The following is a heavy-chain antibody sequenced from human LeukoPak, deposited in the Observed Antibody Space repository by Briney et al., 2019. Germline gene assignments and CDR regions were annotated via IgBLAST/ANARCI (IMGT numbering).Heavy chain of an antibody. CDR3: ARGAYDYVWGSYRYLDY. Sequence: SVKVSCKASGGTFSSYAISWVRQAPGQGLEWMGRIIPILGIANYAQKFQGRVTITADKSTSTAYMELSSLRSEDTAVYYCARGAYDYVWGSYRYLDYWGQGTLVTVSS. J-gene: IGHJ4*02. V-gene: IGHV1-69*04. CDR2: IIPILGIA. D-gene: IGHD3-16*02. CDR1: GGTFSSYA.